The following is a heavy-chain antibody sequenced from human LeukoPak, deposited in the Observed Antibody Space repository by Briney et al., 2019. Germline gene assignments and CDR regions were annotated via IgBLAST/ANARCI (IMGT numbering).Heavy chain of an antibody. CDR2: IIPILGIA. J-gene: IGHJ6*02. V-gene: IGHV1-69*04. CDR3: ARDLGAAADYYYYYGMDV. D-gene: IGHD6-13*01. CDR1: GGTFCSYT. Sequence: SVKVSCKASGGTFCSYTISWVRQAAGQGLEWMGRIIPILGIANYAQKFQGRVTITADKSTSTAYMELSSLRSEDTAVYYCARDLGAAADYYYYYGMDVWGQGTTVTVSS.